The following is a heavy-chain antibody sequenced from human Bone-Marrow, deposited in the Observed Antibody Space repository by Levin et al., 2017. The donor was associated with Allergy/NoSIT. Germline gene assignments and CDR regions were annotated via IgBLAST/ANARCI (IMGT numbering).Heavy chain of an antibody. CDR3: ARDHIAARGGYYYYYYMDV. V-gene: IGHV3-30-3*01. CDR2: ISYDGSNK. Sequence: GGSLRLSCAASGFTFSSYAMHWVRQAPGKGLEWVAVISYDGSNKYYADSVKGRFTISRDNSKNTLYLQMNSLRAEDTAVYYCARDHIAARGGYYYYYYMDVWGKGTTVTVSS. J-gene: IGHJ6*03. D-gene: IGHD6-6*01. CDR1: GFTFSSYA.